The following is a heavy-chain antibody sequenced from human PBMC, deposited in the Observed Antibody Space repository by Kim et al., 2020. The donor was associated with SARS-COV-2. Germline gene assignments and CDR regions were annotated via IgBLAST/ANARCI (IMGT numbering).Heavy chain of an antibody. CDR3: ARPIYGSGIEGWFDP. CDR2: IDPSDSYT. V-gene: IGHV5-10-1*01. D-gene: IGHD3-10*01. Sequence: GESLKISCKGSGYSFTSYWISWVRQMPGKGLEWMGRIDPSDSYTNYSPSFQGHVTISADKSISTAYLQWSSLKASDTAMYYCARPIYGSGIEGWFDPWGQGTLVTVSS. CDR1: GYSFTSYW. J-gene: IGHJ5*02.